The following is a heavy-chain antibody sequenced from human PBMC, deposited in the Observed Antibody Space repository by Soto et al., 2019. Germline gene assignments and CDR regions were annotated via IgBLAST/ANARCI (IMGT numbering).Heavy chain of an antibody. CDR1: GFTFSNAW. CDR2: IKSKTDGGTT. V-gene: IGHV3-15*07. D-gene: IGHD2-15*01. CDR3: TTEYCSGGSCHPVGGIDY. Sequence: VGSLRLSCAASGFTFSNAWMNWVRQAPGKGLEWVGRIKSKTDGGTTDYAAPVKGRFTISRDDSKNTLYLQMNSLKTEDTAVYYCTTEYCSGGSCHPVGGIDYWGQGTLVTVSS. J-gene: IGHJ4*02.